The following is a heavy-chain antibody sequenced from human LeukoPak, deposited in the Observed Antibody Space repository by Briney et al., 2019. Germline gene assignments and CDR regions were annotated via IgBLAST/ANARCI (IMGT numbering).Heavy chain of an antibody. CDR3: AKLLMDIVATPATG. V-gene: IGHV3-23*01. Sequence: GGSLRLSCAASGFTFTTNAMTWVRQAPGKGLEWVSAISGSGGSTYYADSVKGRFTISRDNSKNTLYLQMNSLRAEDTAVYYCAKLLMDIVATPATGWGQGTLVTVSS. CDR1: GFTFTTNA. D-gene: IGHD5-12*01. CDR2: ISGSGGST. J-gene: IGHJ4*02.